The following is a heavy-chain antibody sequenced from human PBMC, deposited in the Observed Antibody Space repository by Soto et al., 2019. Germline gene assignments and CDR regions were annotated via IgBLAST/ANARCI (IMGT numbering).Heavy chain of an antibody. D-gene: IGHD3-10*01. V-gene: IGHV3-9*01. Sequence: EVQLVESGGGLVQPGRSLRLSCAASGFTFDDYAMHWVRQAPGKGLEWVSGISWNSGSIGYADSVKGRFTISRDNAKNSLYLQRNSLRAEDTALYYCAKVSPLPGSGKGDYWGQGTLVTVSS. J-gene: IGHJ4*02. CDR3: AKVSPLPGSGKGDY. CDR1: GFTFDDYA. CDR2: ISWNSGSI.